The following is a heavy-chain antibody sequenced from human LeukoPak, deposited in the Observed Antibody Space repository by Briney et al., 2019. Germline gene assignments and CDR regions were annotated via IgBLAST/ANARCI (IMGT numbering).Heavy chain of an antibody. V-gene: IGHV3-48*03. J-gene: IGHJ4*02. CDR1: GFTFSSYE. CDR2: SNSNGETT. CDR3: ARQLGYSYGYAFDY. D-gene: IGHD5-18*01. Sequence: GRSMRLSSAAAGFTFSSYEVSWVRQAPGKGLEWLSYSNSNGETTYYADSVKGRFNISRDNAKNSLYMQMNSLRAEDTAVYYCARQLGYSYGYAFDYWGQGTLVTVSS.